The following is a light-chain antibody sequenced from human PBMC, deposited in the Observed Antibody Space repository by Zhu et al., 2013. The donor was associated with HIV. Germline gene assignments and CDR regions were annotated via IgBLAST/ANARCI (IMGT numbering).Light chain of an antibody. Sequence: QSALTQPRSVSGSPGQSVTISCTGTSSDIGAYNYVSWYQQHPGRAPKLLISDVTRRPSGVPDRFSGSKSGDTASLTISRLQAEDEAHYYCYSYAGTYTLGIFGGGTKLTVL. CDR2: DVT. CDR1: SSDIGAYNY. V-gene: IGLV2-11*01. CDR3: YSYAGTYTLGI. J-gene: IGLJ2*01.